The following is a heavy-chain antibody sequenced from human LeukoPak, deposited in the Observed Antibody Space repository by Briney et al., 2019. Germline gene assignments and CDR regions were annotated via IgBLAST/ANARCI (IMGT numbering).Heavy chain of an antibody. CDR2: ISSSGSTI. CDR1: GFTFSGYE. Sequence: GGSLRLSCAASGFTFSGYEMNWVRQAPGKGLEWVSYISSSGSTIYYADSVKGRFTISRDNAKNSLYLQMNSLRAEDTALYYCAREYTAMVTAYFDYWGQGTLVTVSS. V-gene: IGHV3-48*03. J-gene: IGHJ4*02. D-gene: IGHD5-18*01. CDR3: AREYTAMVTAYFDY.